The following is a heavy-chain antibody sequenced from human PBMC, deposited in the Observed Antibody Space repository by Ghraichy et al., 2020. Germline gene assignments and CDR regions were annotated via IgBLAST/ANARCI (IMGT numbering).Heavy chain of an antibody. J-gene: IGHJ6*02. CDR2: IYYSGST. CDR1: GGSISSYY. V-gene: IGHV4-59*01. Sequence: SETLSLTCTVSGGSISSYYWSWIRQPPGKGLEWIGYIYYSGSTNYNPSLKSRVTISVDTSKNQFSLKLSSVTAADTAVYYCARDSGVGYYYYYGMDVWGQGTTVTVSS. CDR3: ARDSGVGYYYYYGMDV. D-gene: IGHD7-27*01.